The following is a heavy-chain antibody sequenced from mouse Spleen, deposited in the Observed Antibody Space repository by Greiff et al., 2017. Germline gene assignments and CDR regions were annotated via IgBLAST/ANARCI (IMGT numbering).Heavy chain of an antibody. CDR3: ARRGDGYPTLYWYFDV. CDR2: ISYDGSN. CDR1: GYSITSGYY. Sequence: EVKLVESGPGLVKPSQSLSLTCSVTGYSITSGYYWNWIRQFPGNKLEWMGYISYDGSNNYNPSLKNRISITRDTSKNQFFLKLNSVTTEDTATYYCARRGDGYPTLYWYFDVWGAGTTVTVSS. V-gene: IGHV3-6*01. J-gene: IGHJ1*01. D-gene: IGHD2-3*01.